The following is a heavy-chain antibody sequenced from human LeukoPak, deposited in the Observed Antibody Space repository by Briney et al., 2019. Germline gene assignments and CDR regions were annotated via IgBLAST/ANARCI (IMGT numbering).Heavy chain of an antibody. V-gene: IGHV4-59*08. CDR3: ASGYCSSTSCYFAPKNWFDP. CDR2: IYYSGST. D-gene: IGHD2-2*01. J-gene: IGHJ5*02. CDR1: GGSISSDY. Sequence: SETLSLTCNVSGGSISSDYWSWIRQPPGKGLEWIGYIYYSGSTNYNPSLKSRVTISVDTSKNQFSLKLSSVTAADTTVYYCASGYCSSTSCYFAPKNWFDPWGQGTLVTVSS.